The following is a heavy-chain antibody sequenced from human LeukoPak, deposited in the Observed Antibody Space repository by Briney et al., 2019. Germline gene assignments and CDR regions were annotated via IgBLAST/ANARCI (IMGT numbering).Heavy chain of an antibody. CDR1: GGTFSSYA. V-gene: IGHV1-69*13. CDR3: ARDHWDGSFSRGDF. Sequence: ASVKVSCKASGGTFSSYAINWVRQAPGQGLEWMGGITPVFGTRNSAQKFQGRVTITADESTNTAFMELSRLRSEDTAVYYCARDHWDGSFSRGDFWGQGTLVIVSS. J-gene: IGHJ4*02. CDR2: ITPVFGTR. D-gene: IGHD1-26*01.